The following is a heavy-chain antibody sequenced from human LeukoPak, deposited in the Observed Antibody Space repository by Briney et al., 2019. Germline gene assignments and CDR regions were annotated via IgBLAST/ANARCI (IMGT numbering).Heavy chain of an antibody. CDR3: ARPLKSSSWYYHFDP. CDR2: ISAYNGNT. CDR1: GYTFTSYG. V-gene: IGHV1-18*01. Sequence: GESLKISCKGSGYTFTSYGISWVRQAPGQGLEWMGWISAYNGNTNYAQKLQGRVTMTTDTSTSTAYMELRSLRSDDTAVYYCARPLKSSSWYYHFDPWGQGTLVTVSS. D-gene: IGHD6-13*01. J-gene: IGHJ5*02.